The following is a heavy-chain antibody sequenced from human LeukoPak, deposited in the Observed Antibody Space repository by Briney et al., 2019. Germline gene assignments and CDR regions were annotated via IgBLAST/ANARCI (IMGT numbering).Heavy chain of an antibody. J-gene: IGHJ4*02. Sequence: GRSLRLSCAASGFTFSSYGMHWVRQAPGKGLEWVAVIWYDGTKKYYADSVKGRFTISRDNSKNKMYLQMNSLRAEDTAVCYCARDRRWLQSEGLDYWGQGTLVTVSS. V-gene: IGHV3-33*01. CDR3: ARDRRWLQSEGLDY. D-gene: IGHD5-24*01. CDR1: GFTFSSYG. CDR2: IWYDGTKK.